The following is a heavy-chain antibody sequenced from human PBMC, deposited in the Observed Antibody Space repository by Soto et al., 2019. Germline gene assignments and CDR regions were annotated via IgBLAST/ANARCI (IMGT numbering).Heavy chain of an antibody. CDR3: ARRGGYYYDSSGHYDAFDI. CDR1: GYSFTSYW. CDR2: IYPGGSDT. Sequence: GESLKISCKGSGYSFTSYWIGWVRQMPGKGLEWMGIIYPGGSDTRYSPSFQGQVTISADKSISTAYLQWSSLKASDTAMYYCARRGGYYYDSSGHYDAFDIWGQWTMVTVSS. J-gene: IGHJ3*02. V-gene: IGHV5-51*01. D-gene: IGHD3-22*01.